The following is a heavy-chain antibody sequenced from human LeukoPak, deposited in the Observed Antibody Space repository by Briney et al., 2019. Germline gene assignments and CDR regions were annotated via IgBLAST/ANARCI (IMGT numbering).Heavy chain of an antibody. CDR1: GFTFGSYW. V-gene: IGHV3-7*01. Sequence: GGSLRLSCAASGFTFGSYWMSWVRQAPGKGLEWVANIKEDGSETYYVDSVKGRFSISRDNAKNSLYLQMNSLRAEDTAVYYCARDSSSWYRYYYYYGMDVWGQGTTVTVSS. CDR2: IKEDGSET. CDR3: ARDSSSWYRYYYYYGMDV. J-gene: IGHJ6*02. D-gene: IGHD6-13*01.